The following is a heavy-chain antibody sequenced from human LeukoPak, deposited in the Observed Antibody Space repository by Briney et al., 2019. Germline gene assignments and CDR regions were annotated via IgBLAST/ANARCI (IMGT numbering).Heavy chain of an antibody. CDR2: IYYSGST. V-gene: IGHV4-39*01. CDR1: GGSISSSSYY. J-gene: IGHJ6*03. D-gene: IGHD1-20*01. CDR3: ARLGTDNWSYYYYYMDV. Sequence: PSETLSLTCTVSGGSISSSSYYWGWIRQPPGKGLEWIGSIYYSGSTYYNPSLKGRVTISVDTSKNQFSLKLSSVTAADTAVYYCARLGTDNWSYYYYYMDVWGKGITVTVSS.